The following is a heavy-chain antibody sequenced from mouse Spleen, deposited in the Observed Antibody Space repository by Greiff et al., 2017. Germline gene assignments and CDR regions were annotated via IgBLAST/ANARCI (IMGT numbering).Heavy chain of an antibody. CDR3: ARGGEDYFDY. CDR2: IDPSDSYT. V-gene: IGHV1-50*01. CDR1: GYTFTSYW. J-gene: IGHJ2*01. Sequence: VQLQQPGAELVKPGASVKLSCKASGYTFTSYWMQWVKQRPGQGLEWIGEIDPSDSYTNYNQKFKGKATLTVDTSSSTAYMQLSSLTSEDSAVYYCARGGEDYFDYWGQGTTRTVSS.